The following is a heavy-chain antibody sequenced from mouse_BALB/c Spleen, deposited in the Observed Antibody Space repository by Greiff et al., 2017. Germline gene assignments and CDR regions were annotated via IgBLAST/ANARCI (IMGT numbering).Heavy chain of an antibody. Sequence: EVQLQQSGPELLKPGASVKISCKASGYSFTSYYMHWVKQSHGKSPAWIGYIDPFNGGTSDNQKFKGKATLTVDKSSSTAYMHLSSLTSEDSAVYYCARITTVVASFDYWGQGTTLTVSS. CDR2: IDPFNGGT. J-gene: IGHJ2*01. D-gene: IGHD1-1*01. CDR3: ARITTVVASFDY. CDR1: GYSFTSYY. V-gene: IGHV1S135*01.